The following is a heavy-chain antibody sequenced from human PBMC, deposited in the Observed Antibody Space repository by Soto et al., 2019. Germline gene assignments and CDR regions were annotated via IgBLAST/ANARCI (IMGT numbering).Heavy chain of an antibody. CDR1: GFTFSNAW. CDR3: TTDSGSDWGGVDY. Sequence: EVQLVESGGGLVKPGGSLRLSCAASGFTFSNAWMSWVRQAPGKGLEWVGRIKSKTDGGTTDYAAPVKGRFTISRDDSKNTLYLQMNSLKTEDTAVYYCTTDSGSDWGGVDYWGQGTLVTVSS. J-gene: IGHJ4*02. CDR2: IKSKTDGGTT. D-gene: IGHD1-26*01. V-gene: IGHV3-15*01.